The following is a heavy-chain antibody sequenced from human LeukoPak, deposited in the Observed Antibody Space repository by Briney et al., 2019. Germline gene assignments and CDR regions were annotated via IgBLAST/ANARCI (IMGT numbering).Heavy chain of an antibody. J-gene: IGHJ4*02. D-gene: IGHD3-16*02. CDR1: GGSFSGYY. Sequence: PSETLSLTCAVYGGSFSGYYWSWIRQPPGKGLEWIGEINHSGSTNYNPSLKSRVTISVDTSKNQFSLKLSSVTAADTAVYYCARGVPYDYIWRSYRQGLDYWGQGTLVTVSS. CDR2: INHSGST. CDR3: ARGVPYDYIWRSYRQGLDY. V-gene: IGHV4-34*01.